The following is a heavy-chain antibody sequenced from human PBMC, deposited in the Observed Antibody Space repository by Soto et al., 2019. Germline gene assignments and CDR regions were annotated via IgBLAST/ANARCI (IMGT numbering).Heavy chain of an antibody. V-gene: IGHV4-31*03. CDR3: ARDVRYVRSYYHYGMDV. D-gene: IGHD3-16*01. CDR2: IYYSGST. Sequence: SETLSLTCTVSGGSINSGGYYWSWIRQHPGKGLEWIGYIYYSGSTYYNPSLKSRVTISVDTSKNQFSLKLSSVTAADTAVYYCARDVRYVRSYYHYGMDVWGQGTTVTVSS. J-gene: IGHJ6*02. CDR1: GGSINSGGYY.